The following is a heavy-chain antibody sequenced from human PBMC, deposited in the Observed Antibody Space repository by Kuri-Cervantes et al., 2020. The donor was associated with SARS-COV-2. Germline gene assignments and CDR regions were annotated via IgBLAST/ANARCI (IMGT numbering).Heavy chain of an antibody. CDR3: ARQYVLRHLEWSREMRSTYYMDV. Sequence: GSLRLSCTVSRGSISSSSYYWGWIRQPPGKGLEWIGSIYYTGNTYYNPSLNSRVTMSVDTSKNQFSLKVSSVTAADTAVYYCARQYVLRHLEWSREMRSTYYMDVWGKGTTGTVSS. J-gene: IGHJ6*03. CDR1: RGSISSSSYY. V-gene: IGHV4-39*01. CDR2: IYYTGNT. D-gene: IGHD3-3*01.